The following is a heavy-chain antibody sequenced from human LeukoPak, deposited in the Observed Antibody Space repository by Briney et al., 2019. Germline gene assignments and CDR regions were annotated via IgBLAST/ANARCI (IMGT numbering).Heavy chain of an antibody. CDR1: GGSFSGYY. J-gene: IGHJ4*02. CDR3: ARTYYYDSSGYYPPGFDY. CDR2: INHSGST. V-gene: IGHV4-34*01. Sequence: SETLSLTCAVYGGSFSGYYWSWIRQPPVKGLEWIGEINHSGSTNYNPSLKSRVTISVDTSKNQFSLKLSSVTAADTAVYYCARTYYYDSSGYYPPGFDYWGQGTLVTVSS. D-gene: IGHD3-22*01.